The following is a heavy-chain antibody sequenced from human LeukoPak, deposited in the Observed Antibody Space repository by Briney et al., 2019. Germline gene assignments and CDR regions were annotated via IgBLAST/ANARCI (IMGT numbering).Heavy chain of an antibody. Sequence: SETLSLTYAGYGGSFSGHYWSWIRQPPGKGLEWIGEINHSGSTNYNPSLKSRVTISVDTSKNQFSLKLSSVTAADTAVYYCARGPPYNYRRWLVQLDYRGQGTLVTVSS. D-gene: IGHD6-19*01. CDR1: GGSFSGHY. J-gene: IGHJ4*02. CDR2: INHSGST. CDR3: ARGPPYNYRRWLVQLDY. V-gene: IGHV4-34*01.